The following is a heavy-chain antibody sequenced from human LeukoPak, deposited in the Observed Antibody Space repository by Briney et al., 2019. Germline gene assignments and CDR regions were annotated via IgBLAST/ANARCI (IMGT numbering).Heavy chain of an antibody. CDR3: ASDPADSIGW. CDR2: IIPIFGTA. J-gene: IGHJ4*02. V-gene: IGHV1-69*01. Sequence: ASVKVSCKASGGTFSSYAISWVRQAPGQGLEWMGGIIPIFGTANYAQKFQGRVTITADESTSTAYMELSSLRSEDTAVYYCASDPADSIGWWGQGTLVTVSS. D-gene: IGHD2-2*01. CDR1: GGTFSSYA.